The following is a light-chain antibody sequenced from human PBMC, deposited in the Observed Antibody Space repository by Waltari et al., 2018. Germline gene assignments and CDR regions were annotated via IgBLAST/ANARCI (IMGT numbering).Light chain of an antibody. V-gene: IGLV1-47*01. CDR3: AAWDDSLSGLV. J-gene: IGLJ2*01. Sequence: QSVLTQPPSASGTPGQRVTISCSGSSSNIGSNYVYWYQQLPGTAPKLLIYRNNPRPPGVPDRFSGSKSGTSASLAISGLRSEDEADYYCAAWDDSLSGLVFGGGTKLTVL. CDR1: SSNIGSNY. CDR2: RNN.